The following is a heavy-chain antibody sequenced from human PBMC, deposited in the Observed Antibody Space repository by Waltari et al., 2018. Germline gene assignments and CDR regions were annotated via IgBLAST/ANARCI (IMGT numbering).Heavy chain of an antibody. CDR3: VRGSLTGPRGVGYFDL. D-gene: IGHD1-20*01. Sequence: EVQLVESGGGLVQPGGSLRLSCAASGFTFSNYWMSWVRQAPGKGLEWVANINQDGSEKYYVDSVKGRFTISRDTAKNSLYLQMNSLRAEDTAVYYCVRGSLTGPRGVGYFDLWGRGTLVTVSS. CDR1: GFTFSNYW. V-gene: IGHV3-7*03. J-gene: IGHJ2*01. CDR2: INQDGSEK.